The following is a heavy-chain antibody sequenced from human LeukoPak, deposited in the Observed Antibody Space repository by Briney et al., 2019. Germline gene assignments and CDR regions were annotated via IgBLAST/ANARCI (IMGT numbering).Heavy chain of an antibody. CDR1: GFRFSDYG. V-gene: IGHV3-30*02. CDR2: IRYDENTK. J-gene: IGHJ4*02. Sequence: PGRSLRLSCAASGFRFSDYGVQWVRQAPGKGLKRVACIRYDENTKYYVDSVKGRFTVSRDNSKNTLYLQMDRLRADDTAVYYCAKENTRDGYRHFHKWGQGTLVTVSS. CDR3: AKENTRDGYRHFHK. D-gene: IGHD5-24*01.